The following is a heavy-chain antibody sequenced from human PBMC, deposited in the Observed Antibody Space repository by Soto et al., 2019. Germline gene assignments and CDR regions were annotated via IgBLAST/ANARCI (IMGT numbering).Heavy chain of an antibody. V-gene: IGHV3-66*01. D-gene: IGHD4-17*01. Sequence: GGSLRLSCAASGFTVSSNYMSWVRQAPGKGLEWVSVIYSGGSTYYADSVKGRFTISRDNSKNTLYLQMNSLRAEDTAVYYCATRNLRDYGDYGLEYYYYMDVWGKGTTVTVSS. J-gene: IGHJ6*03. CDR1: GFTVSSNY. CDR2: IYSGGST. CDR3: ATRNLRDYGDYGLEYYYYMDV.